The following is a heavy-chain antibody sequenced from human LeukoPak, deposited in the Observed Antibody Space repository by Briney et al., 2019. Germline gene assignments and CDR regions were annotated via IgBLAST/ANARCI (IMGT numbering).Heavy chain of an antibody. CDR3: TRSYGYDILTGYYVDP. J-gene: IGHJ5*02. CDR2: IRSKAYGGTT. V-gene: IGHV3-49*04. CDR1: GFTFGDYA. D-gene: IGHD3-9*01. Sequence: PGGSLRLSCTASGFTFGDYAMTWVRQAPGKGLEWVGFIRSKAYGGTTEYAASVKGRFTISRDDSKSIAYLQMNSLKTEDTAVYYCTRSYGYDILTGYYVDPWGQGTLVTVSS.